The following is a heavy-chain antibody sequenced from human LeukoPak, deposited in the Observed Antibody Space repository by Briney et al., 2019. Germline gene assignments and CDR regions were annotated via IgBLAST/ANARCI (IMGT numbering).Heavy chain of an antibody. CDR3: ARGYCSSTSCYMDV. CDR1: GHTSTTYA. Sequence: ASVTVSCKASGHTSTTYAIHWVRQAPGQGLEWMGWINAGNGNIKYSQKFQGRVTITGDTSASTAYMELSSLRSEDTAVYYCARGYCSSTSCYMDVWGQGTTVT. D-gene: IGHD2-2*01. J-gene: IGHJ6*02. CDR2: INAGNGNI. V-gene: IGHV1-3*01.